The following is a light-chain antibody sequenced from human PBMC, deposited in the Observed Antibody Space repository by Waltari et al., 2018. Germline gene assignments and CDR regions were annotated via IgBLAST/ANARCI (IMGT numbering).Light chain of an antibody. CDR1: SSTIGSNT. CDR3: AAWDDSLNGWV. Sequence: QSVLTQPPSASGTPGQRVPISCSGSSSTIGSNTLNWYQQLPGTAPKLLINSNNQRPAGVPDRFSGSKSGTSASLAISGLQSEDEADYYCAAWDDSLNGWVFGGGTKLTVL. J-gene: IGLJ3*02. CDR2: SNN. V-gene: IGLV1-44*01.